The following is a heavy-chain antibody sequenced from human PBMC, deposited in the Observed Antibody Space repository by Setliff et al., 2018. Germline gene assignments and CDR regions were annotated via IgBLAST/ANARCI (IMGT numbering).Heavy chain of an antibody. CDR1: GGSISTSSYY. Sequence: SETLSLTCTVSGGSISTSSYYWGWIRQPPGKGLEWIGSIYYSGSTYYNPSLKSRVTISVDTSKKQFSLKLSSVTAAGTAVYYCARGPYNIYDRSGYGFTNWFDPWGQGILVTVSS. CDR2: IYYSGST. D-gene: IGHD3-22*01. J-gene: IGHJ5*02. V-gene: IGHV4-39*07. CDR3: ARGPYNIYDRSGYGFTNWFDP.